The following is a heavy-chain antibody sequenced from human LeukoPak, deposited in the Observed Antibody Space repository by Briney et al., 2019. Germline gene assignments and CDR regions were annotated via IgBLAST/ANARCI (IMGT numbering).Heavy chain of an antibody. Sequence: SETLSLTCAVYGGSFSGYYWSWIRQPPGKGLEWIGEINHSGSTNYNPSLKSRVTISVDTSKNQFSLKLSSVTAAHTAVYYCARHKSGVAVANFDYWGQGTLVTVSS. D-gene: IGHD6-19*01. J-gene: IGHJ4*02. CDR1: GGSFSGYY. CDR2: INHSGST. CDR3: ARHKSGVAVANFDY. V-gene: IGHV4-34*01.